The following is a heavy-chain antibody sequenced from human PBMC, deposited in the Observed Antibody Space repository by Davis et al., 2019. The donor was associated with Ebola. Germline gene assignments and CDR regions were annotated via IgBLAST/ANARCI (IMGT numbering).Heavy chain of an antibody. D-gene: IGHD3/OR15-3a*01. CDR2: ISSRSYYI. J-gene: IGHJ3*02. CDR3: ARGSRTLDI. V-gene: IGHV3-21*04. CDR1: GFTFSSYG. Sequence: GESLKISCAASGFTFSSYGMHWVRQAPGKGLEWVSSISSRSYYIYYSDSLKGRFTISRDNARNSVDLQMNSLRAEDTAVYYCARGSRTLDIWGQGTVVTVSS.